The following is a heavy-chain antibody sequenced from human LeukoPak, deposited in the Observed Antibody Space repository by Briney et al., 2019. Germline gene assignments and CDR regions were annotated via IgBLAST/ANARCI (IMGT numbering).Heavy chain of an antibody. D-gene: IGHD3-22*01. CDR1: XXXXXXXX. V-gene: IGHV3-21*01. Sequence: LXXSCAAXXXXXXXXXMNXXRXAXGXXVXXVXXXXSXSSYIYYTDSVKGLFTISRDNAKNSLYLQMNSLRAEDTAVYYCAREPYYYDSSGPPKGSAFDIWGQGTMVTVSS. CDR3: AREPYYYDSSGPPKGSAFDI. J-gene: IGHJ3*02. CDR2: XXSXSSYI.